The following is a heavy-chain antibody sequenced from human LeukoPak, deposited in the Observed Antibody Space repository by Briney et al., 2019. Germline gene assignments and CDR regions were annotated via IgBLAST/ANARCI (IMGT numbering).Heavy chain of an antibody. J-gene: IGHJ3*02. D-gene: IGHD3-22*01. CDR2: LYHSGST. V-gene: IGHV4-38-2*02. CDR3: ATDYYDSSGYASSGAFDI. Sequence: SETLSLTCTVAGYSLSSGYYWGWIRQPPGKGLEWSGSLYHSGSTYYNTSLNSRVTISVDTSKNQFSLKLSSVTAADTAVYYCATDYYDSSGYASSGAFDIWGQGTMVTVSS. CDR1: GYSLSSGYY.